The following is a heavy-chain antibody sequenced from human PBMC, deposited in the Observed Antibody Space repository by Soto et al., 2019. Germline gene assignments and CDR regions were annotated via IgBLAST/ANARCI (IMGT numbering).Heavy chain of an antibody. V-gene: IGHV3-48*03. CDR2: ISKSGGTT. CDR3: VREGHYYFDY. CDR1: GFTSSAYE. Sequence: LRLSCAASGFTSSAYEMHWVRQAPGQGLEWVSYISKSGGTTYYADSVKGRFTISRDDAKNSVYLQMSSLRPEDMAVYKCVREGHYYFDYWGQGALVTVSS. J-gene: IGHJ4*02.